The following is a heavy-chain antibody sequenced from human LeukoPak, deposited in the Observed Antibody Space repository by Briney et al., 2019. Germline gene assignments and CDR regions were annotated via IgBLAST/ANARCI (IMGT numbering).Heavy chain of an antibody. D-gene: IGHD6-13*01. CDR2: ISGSGDII. Sequence: PGGSLRLSCAASGFTFSTYAMNWVRQAPGKGLEWVSAISGSGDIIHYSDSVKGRFTISRDNSKNTLYLQMNSLRAEDTAVYYCARDSSSWPFFDYWGQGTLVTVSS. CDR1: GFTFSTYA. CDR3: ARDSSSWPFFDY. V-gene: IGHV3-23*01. J-gene: IGHJ4*02.